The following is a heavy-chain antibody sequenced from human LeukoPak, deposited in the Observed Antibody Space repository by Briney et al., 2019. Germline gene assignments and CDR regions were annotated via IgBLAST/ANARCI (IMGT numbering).Heavy chain of an antibody. CDR3: ARVSSSPLYYYYYYMDV. V-gene: IGHV1-69*01. J-gene: IGHJ6*03. CDR1: GGTFSSYA. CDR2: IIPIFGTA. Sequence: SVKVSXKASGGTFSSYAISWVRQAPGQGLEWMGGIIPIFGTANYAQKFQGRVTITADESTSTAYMELSSLRSEDTAVYYCARVSSSPLYYYYYYMDVWGKGTTVTVSS. D-gene: IGHD6-6*01.